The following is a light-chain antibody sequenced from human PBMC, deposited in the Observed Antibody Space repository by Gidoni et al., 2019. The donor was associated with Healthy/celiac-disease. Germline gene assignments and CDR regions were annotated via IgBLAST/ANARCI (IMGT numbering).Light chain of an antibody. CDR3: QQRSNWPPFT. J-gene: IGKJ3*01. Sequence: IVLTQSPATLSLSPGERATLPCRASQSVSSYLDWYQQNPGQAPRLLIYDASNRATGIQARFSGSGCGTDFTITISSREPEDVVVYYCQQRSNWPPFTFGPGTKVDIK. CDR1: QSVSSY. CDR2: DAS. V-gene: IGKV3-11*01.